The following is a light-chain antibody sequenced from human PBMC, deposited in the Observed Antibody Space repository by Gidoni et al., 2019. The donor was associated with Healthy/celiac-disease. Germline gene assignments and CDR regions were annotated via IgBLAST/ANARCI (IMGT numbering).Light chain of an antibody. J-gene: IGKJ4*01. Sequence: DIVLTQSPATLSLSPGERATLSCRASQSVSSYLAWYQQKPGQAPRLLIYDASNRATGIPARFSGSGSGTDFTLTISSLEREDFAVYYCQQRSNWLTFGGGTKVEIK. CDR1: QSVSSY. V-gene: IGKV3-11*01. CDR3: QQRSNWLT. CDR2: DAS.